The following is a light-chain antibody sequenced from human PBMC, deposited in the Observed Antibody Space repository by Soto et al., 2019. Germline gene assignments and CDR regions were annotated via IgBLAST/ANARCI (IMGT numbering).Light chain of an antibody. J-gene: IGKJ1*01. CDR2: AAS. CDR3: QQSYSTRWT. Sequence: DIQMTQSPSTLSASVGDRVTITCRASQSISSYLNWYQQKPGKAPKLLIYAASSLQSGVPSRFSGSGSGTDFTLTISSLQPEDFATYYCQQSYSTRWTFSQGTKV. V-gene: IGKV1-39*01. CDR1: QSISSY.